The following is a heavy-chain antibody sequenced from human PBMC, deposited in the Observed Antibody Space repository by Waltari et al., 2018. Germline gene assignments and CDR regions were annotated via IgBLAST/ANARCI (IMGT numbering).Heavy chain of an antibody. J-gene: IGHJ5*01. CDR1: GDSVSSSYW. Sequence: QLHLQESGPGLVKPSGTLYLICTVSGDSVSSSYWWGWFRQSPEKGLEWIGQVHGSGRFNYNQSFAGRVPISRGTLTNNVALEVEPATAADTAVYFCSRERGRGLFLDTWGHGTLVAVSP. CDR2: VHGSGRF. D-gene: IGHD1-26*01. V-gene: IGHV4-4*02. CDR3: SRERGRGLFLDT.